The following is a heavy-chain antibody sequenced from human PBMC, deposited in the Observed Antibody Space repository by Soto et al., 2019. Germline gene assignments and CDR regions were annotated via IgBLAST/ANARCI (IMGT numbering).Heavy chain of an antibody. V-gene: IGHV1-69*02. CDR1: GGTFSSYA. J-gene: IGHJ5*02. Sequence: QVQLVQSGAEVKKPGSSVKVSCKASGGTFSSYAISWVRQAPGQGLEWMGRIIPILGIANYAQKFQGRVTITADKSTSTAYMELSSLRSEDTAVYYCARRTSASHWDWFDPWGQGTLVTVSS. CDR3: ARRTSASHWDWFDP. D-gene: IGHD7-27*01. CDR2: IIPILGIA.